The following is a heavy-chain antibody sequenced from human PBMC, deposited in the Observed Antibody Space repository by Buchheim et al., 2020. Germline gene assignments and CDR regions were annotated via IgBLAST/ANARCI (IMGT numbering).Heavy chain of an antibody. J-gene: IGHJ4*02. CDR1: GFTFSSYG. Sequence: QVQLVESGGGVVQPGRSLRLSCAASGFTFSSYGMHWVRQAPGKGLEWVAVISYDGSNKYYADSVKGRFTISRDNSKNTLYLQMNSLRAEDTAVYYCAKVLSGRDYWGQGTL. CDR2: ISYDGSNK. V-gene: IGHV3-30*18. CDR3: AKVLSGRDY. D-gene: IGHD1-20*01.